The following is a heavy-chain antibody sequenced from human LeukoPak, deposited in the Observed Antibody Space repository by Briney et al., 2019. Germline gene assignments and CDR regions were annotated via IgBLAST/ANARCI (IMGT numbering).Heavy chain of an antibody. D-gene: IGHD5-18*01. CDR2: VNHRGST. CDR3: ARDQAIETATDY. Sequence: SETLSLTCAVNDESFSGYYWSWIRQPPGKGLEWLGEVNHRGSTYYNPSLKSRVTISVDTSKNQFSLKLSSVTAADTAVYYCARDQAIETATDYWGQGTLVTVSS. CDR1: DESFSGYY. J-gene: IGHJ4*02. V-gene: IGHV4-34*01.